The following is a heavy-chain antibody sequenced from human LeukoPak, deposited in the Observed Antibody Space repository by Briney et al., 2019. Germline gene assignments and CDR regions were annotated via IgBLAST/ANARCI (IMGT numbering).Heavy chain of an antibody. CDR2: INTSTGNP. J-gene: IGHJ4*02. Sequence: RGASVKVSCKTSGYTFTSYALNWVRQAPGQGLEWMGWINTSTGNPTYAQDFTGRFVFSLDTSVSTAYLQISSLKAEDTAVYYCARGGSSWSLTIYYFDYWGQGTLVTVSS. CDR1: GYTFTSYA. CDR3: ARGGSSWSLTIYYFDY. D-gene: IGHD6-13*01. V-gene: IGHV7-4-1*02.